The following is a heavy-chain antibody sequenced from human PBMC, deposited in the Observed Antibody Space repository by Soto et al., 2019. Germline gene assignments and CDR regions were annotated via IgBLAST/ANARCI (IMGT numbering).Heavy chain of an antibody. D-gene: IGHD6-13*01. CDR2: IYYSGST. CDR1: WGTSISYN. J-gene: IGHJ6*02. Sequence: PSQTLSLTYTVSWGTSISYNSSCIRQPPGKGLEWIGYIYYSGSTNYNPSLKSRVTISVDTSKNQFSLKLSSVTAADTAVYYCARDRAIPTYSSSWPYYYYYGMDVWGQGTTVTVS. CDR3: ARDRAIPTYSSSWPYYYYYGMDV. V-gene: IGHV4-59*01.